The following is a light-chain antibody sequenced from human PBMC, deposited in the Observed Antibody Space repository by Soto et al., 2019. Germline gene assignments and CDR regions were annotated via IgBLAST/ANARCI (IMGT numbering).Light chain of an antibody. V-gene: IGLV2-8*01. CDR2: EVN. CDR1: SSDVGGYKY. CDR3: SSYAGINNLGV. Sequence: QSALTQPPSASGSPGQSVTISCTGTSSDVGGYKYVSWYQQHPCKDPKLMIFEVNKRPSGVPDRFSGSKSGNTASLTVSGRQAEDEADYYCSSYAGINNLGVFGTGTKLNVL. J-gene: IGLJ1*01.